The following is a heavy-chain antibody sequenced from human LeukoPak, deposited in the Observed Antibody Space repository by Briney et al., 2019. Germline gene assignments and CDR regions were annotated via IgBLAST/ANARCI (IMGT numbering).Heavy chain of an antibody. CDR3: ARDRQQLVPWYYYYMDV. D-gene: IGHD6-13*01. CDR2: IYTSGST. CDR1: GGSISSYY. V-gene: IGHV4-4*07. Sequence: PSETLSLTCTVSGGSISSYYWSXIRXXAGKXXXXXGRIYTSGSTNYNPSLKSXVTMSVDTSKNQFSLKLSSVTAADTAVYYCARDRQQLVPWYYYYMDVWGKGTTVTVSS. J-gene: IGHJ6*03.